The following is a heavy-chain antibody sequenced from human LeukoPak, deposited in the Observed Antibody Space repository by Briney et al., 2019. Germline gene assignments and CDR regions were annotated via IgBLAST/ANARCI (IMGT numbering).Heavy chain of an antibody. J-gene: IGHJ4*02. D-gene: IGHD6-13*01. V-gene: IGHV4-59*11. Sequence: PSETLSLTRTLSGGSISIHYWRWLRQPPGKGLEWIGDIYYSGTTNYNPSLKSRVTISVDTSKNQFSLKLSSVTAADTAVYYCARGVYIAAAQYGYWGQGTLVTVSS. CDR3: ARGVYIAAAQYGY. CDR2: IYYSGTT. CDR1: GGSISIHY.